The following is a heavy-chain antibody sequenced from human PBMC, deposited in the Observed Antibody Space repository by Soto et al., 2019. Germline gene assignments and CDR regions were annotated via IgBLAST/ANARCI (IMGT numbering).Heavy chain of an antibody. Sequence: QLQLQESGSGLVXPSQXXSLTCAVSGGXISSGGYSWNWIRQPPGKGLEWIGYIYHSGSTYYNPSLKSRVTISVDRSKNQFSLKLSSVTAADTAVYYCASSHAGAHITAAVHWGQGTLVTVSS. J-gene: IGHJ4*02. V-gene: IGHV4-30-2*01. CDR1: GGXISSGGYS. CDR2: IYHSGST. CDR3: ASSHAGAHITAAVH. D-gene: IGHD6-13*01.